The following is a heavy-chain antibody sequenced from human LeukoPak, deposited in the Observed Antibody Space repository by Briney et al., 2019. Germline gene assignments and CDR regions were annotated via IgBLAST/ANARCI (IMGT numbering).Heavy chain of an antibody. CDR1: GFTFSSYG. J-gene: IGHJ4*02. V-gene: IGHV3-23*01. Sequence: GGSLRLSCAASGFTFSSYGMSWARQAPGKGLEWVSAISGSGGSTYYADSVKGRFTISRDNSKNTLYLQMNSLRAEDTAVYYCAKDHEYSGYDHFDYWGQGTLVTVSS. D-gene: IGHD5-12*01. CDR2: ISGSGGST. CDR3: AKDHEYSGYDHFDY.